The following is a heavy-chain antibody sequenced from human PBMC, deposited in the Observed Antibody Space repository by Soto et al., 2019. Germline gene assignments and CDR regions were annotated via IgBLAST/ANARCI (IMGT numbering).Heavy chain of an antibody. CDR3: ARGDYYDFSKGWNWFDP. J-gene: IGHJ5*02. Sequence: ASVKVSCKASGYTFTGYYMHWVRQAPGQGLEWMGWINPNSGGTNYAQKFQGWVTMTRDTSISTAYMELSRLRSDDTAVYYCARGDYYDFSKGWNWFDPWGQGTLVTVSS. CDR1: GYTFTGYY. D-gene: IGHD3-22*01. CDR2: INPNSGGT. V-gene: IGHV1-2*04.